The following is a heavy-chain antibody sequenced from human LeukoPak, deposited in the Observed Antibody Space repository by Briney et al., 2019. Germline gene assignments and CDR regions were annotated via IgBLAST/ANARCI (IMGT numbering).Heavy chain of an antibody. CDR2: IKEDGSAK. J-gene: IGHJ4*02. D-gene: IGHD5-12*01. Sequence: GGSLRLSCAASGFTFSSYWMSWVRQAPGKGLEWVANIKEDGSAKYSVDSVKGRFTISRDNAKNTLYLQMNSLRAEDTAVYYCARNSPGYGAYDLGWGQGTLVTVSS. CDR3: ARNSPGYGAYDLG. CDR1: GFTFSSYW. V-gene: IGHV3-7*04.